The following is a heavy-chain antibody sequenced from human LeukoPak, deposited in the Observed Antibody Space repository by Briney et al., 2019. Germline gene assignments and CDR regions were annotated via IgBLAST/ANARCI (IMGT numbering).Heavy chain of an antibody. D-gene: IGHD6-19*01. Sequence: SVKVSCKASGGTFSSYAISWVRQAPGQGLEWMGGIIPIFGTANYAQKFQGRVTITRNTSISTAFMELSSLRSEDTAVYYCARRAVGNSYYYSMDVWGKGTTVTVSS. CDR3: ARRAVGNSYYYSMDV. J-gene: IGHJ6*03. V-gene: IGHV1-69*05. CDR1: GGTFSSYA. CDR2: IIPIFGTA.